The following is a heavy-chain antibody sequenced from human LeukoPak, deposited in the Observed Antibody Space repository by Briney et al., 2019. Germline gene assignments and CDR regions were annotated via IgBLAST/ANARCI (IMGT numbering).Heavy chain of an antibody. CDR1: GFTFSSYA. CDR3: ASSPGFDP. CDR2: ISYDGSNK. J-gene: IGHJ5*02. V-gene: IGHV3-30*04. Sequence: GGSLRLSCAASGFTFSSYAMHWVRQAPGKGLEWVAVISYDGSNKYYTDSVKGRFTISRDNSKNTLYLQMNSLRAEDTAVYYCASSPGFDPWGQGTLVTVSS.